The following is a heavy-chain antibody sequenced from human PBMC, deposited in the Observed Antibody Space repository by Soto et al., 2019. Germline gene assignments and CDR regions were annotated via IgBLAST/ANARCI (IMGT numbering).Heavy chain of an antibody. Sequence: EVQMVESGGGLVQPGGPLRLSCAASGFTFSNCWRTWVRQAPGTGLEWVANIKKDGSEEYYVDSVKGRFTISRDNTKKSLDLEMNRLRAEDTALYYCARRGTSRNCGFDPWGQGTLVTVSS. CDR2: IKKDGSEE. J-gene: IGHJ5*02. V-gene: IGHV3-7*01. CDR3: ARRGTSRNCGFDP. D-gene: IGHD3-3*02. CDR1: GFTFSNCW.